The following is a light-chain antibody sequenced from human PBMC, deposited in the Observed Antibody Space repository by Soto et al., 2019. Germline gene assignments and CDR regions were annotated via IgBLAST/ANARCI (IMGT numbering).Light chain of an antibody. CDR3: QQYGSSPPYT. CDR2: AAS. V-gene: IGKV3-20*01. J-gene: IGKJ2*01. CDR1: RSFSSSY. Sequence: EIVLTQSPDTVSLSPGERATLSCRASRSFSSSYLAWYQQKPGQAPRLLIYAASSRATGIPDTFSGSKSGTDFTLTISRLEPEDSAVYYCQQYGSSPPYTFGQGTKLEIK.